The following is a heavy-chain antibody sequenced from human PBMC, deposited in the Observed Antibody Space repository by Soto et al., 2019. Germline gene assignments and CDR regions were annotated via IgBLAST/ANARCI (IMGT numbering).Heavy chain of an antibody. CDR3: AKDRANIYGDLDY. Sequence: GGSLRLSCAASEFTFSSFGMHWVRQAPGKGLEWVAVISFDGSNKYYADSVKGRFTISRDNSENTLSLQMNSLRPEDTAVYYCAKDRANIYGDLDYWGQGTLVTVSS. CDR1: EFTFSSFG. J-gene: IGHJ4*02. D-gene: IGHD4-17*01. CDR2: ISFDGSNK. V-gene: IGHV3-30*18.